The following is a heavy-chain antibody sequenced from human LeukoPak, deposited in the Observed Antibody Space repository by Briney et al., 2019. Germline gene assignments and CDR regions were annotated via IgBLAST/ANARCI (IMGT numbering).Heavy chain of an antibody. Sequence: ASVKVSCKASGYTFASYDFNWVRQATGQGLEWMGWMNPNSGNTGSAQKFQGRLTMTRNTSISTAYMELSSLRSEDTAVYYCARDRSERSRWFDPWGQGTLVTVSS. CDR3: ARDRSERSRWFDP. J-gene: IGHJ5*02. CDR1: GYTFASYD. V-gene: IGHV1-8*01. D-gene: IGHD6-19*01. CDR2: MNPNSGNT.